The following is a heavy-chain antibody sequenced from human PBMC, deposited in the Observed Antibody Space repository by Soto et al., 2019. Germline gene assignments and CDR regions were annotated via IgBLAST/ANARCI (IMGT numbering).Heavy chain of an antibody. CDR3: ARSAGVLVPAAMAFDP. Sequence: QVQLQQWGAGLLKPSETLSLTCAVYGGSFSGYYWSWIRQPPGKGLEWIGEINHSGSTNYNPSLKSRVTISVDTSKNQFALKLSSVTAAYTAVYYCARSAGVLVPAAMAFDPWGQGTLVTVSS. D-gene: IGHD2-2*01. J-gene: IGHJ5*02. CDR1: GGSFSGYY. CDR2: INHSGST. V-gene: IGHV4-34*02.